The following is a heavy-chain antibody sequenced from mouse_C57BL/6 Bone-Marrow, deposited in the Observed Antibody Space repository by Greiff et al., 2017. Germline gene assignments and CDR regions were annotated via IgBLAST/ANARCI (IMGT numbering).Heavy chain of an antibody. CDR1: GFTFSSYA. D-gene: IGHD2-4*01. Sequence: EVMLVESGGGLVKPGGSLKLSCAASGFTFSSYAMSWVRQTPEKRLEWVATISDGGSYTYYPDNVKGRFTISRDNAKNNLYLQMSHLKSEDTAMYYCARDDDYDPFAYWGQGTLVTVSA. CDR2: ISDGGSYT. V-gene: IGHV5-4*01. CDR3: ARDDDYDPFAY. J-gene: IGHJ3*01.